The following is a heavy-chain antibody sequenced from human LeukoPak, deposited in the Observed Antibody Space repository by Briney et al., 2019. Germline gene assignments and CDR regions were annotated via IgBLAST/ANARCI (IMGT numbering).Heavy chain of an antibody. Sequence: ASVKVSCKASGYTFTSYDINWVRQATGQGLEWMGWMNPNSGNTGYAQKFQGRVTITRNTSISTAYMELSSLRSEDTAVHYCARTAHVDTAMVSFDYWGQGTLVTVSS. D-gene: IGHD5-18*01. V-gene: IGHV1-8*03. CDR3: ARTAHVDTAMVSFDY. CDR1: GYTFTSYD. J-gene: IGHJ4*02. CDR2: MNPNSGNT.